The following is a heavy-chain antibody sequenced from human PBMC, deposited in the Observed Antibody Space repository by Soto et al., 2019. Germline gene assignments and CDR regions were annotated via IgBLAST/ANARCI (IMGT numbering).Heavy chain of an antibody. D-gene: IGHD2-2*01. Sequence: SVNVSCKASGGTFSSYAISWVRQAPGQGLECMGGIIPIFGTANYAQKFQGRVTITADESTSTAYMELSSLRSEDPAVYSCARDLGVVPAARRHCYWGMDVWAQGTRVPVSS. CDR3: ARDLGVVPAARRHCYWGMDV. CDR2: IIPIFGTA. J-gene: IGHJ6*01. V-gene: IGHV1-69*13. CDR1: GGTFSSYA.